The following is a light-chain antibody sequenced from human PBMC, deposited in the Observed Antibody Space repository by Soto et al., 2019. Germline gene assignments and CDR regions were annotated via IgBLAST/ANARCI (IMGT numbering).Light chain of an antibody. CDR1: SSDVGGYNY. V-gene: IGLV2-14*01. CDR3: SSYTSSSTSVV. J-gene: IGLJ2*01. CDR2: EVS. Sequence: QSALTQPASVSGSPGQSITISCTGTSSDVGGYNYVSWYQQHPGKAPKLMIYEVSNRLSGVSNRFSGSKSGNTASLTISGLQAEDEADYYCSSYTSSSTSVVFGGGTKVTV.